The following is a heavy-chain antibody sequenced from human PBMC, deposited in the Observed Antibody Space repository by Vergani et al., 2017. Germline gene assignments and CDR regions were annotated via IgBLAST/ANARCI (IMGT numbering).Heavy chain of an antibody. Sequence: EVQLVESGGGLVQSGGSLRLSCAASGFPFSSYWMSWVRQAPGKGLEGVANIKQDGSEKYYVDSVKGRFTIARDNAKNSLYLQMNSLGVEDTAVYYCARAYSSGWYYDYWGQGTLVTVSS. CDR2: IKQDGSEK. V-gene: IGHV3-7*04. D-gene: IGHD6-19*01. J-gene: IGHJ4*02. CDR3: ARAYSSGWYYDY. CDR1: GFPFSSYW.